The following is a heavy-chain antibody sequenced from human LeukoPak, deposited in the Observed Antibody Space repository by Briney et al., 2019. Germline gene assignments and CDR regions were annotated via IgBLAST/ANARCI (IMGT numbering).Heavy chain of an antibody. CDR3: ARDGTGTTGYNWFDP. Sequence: GGSLRLSCAASGFTFDDYGMSWVRQAPGKGLEWVSGINWNGGSTGYADSVKGRFTISRDNAKNSLYLQTNSLRAEDTALYYCARDGTGTTGYNWFDPWGQGTLVTVSS. V-gene: IGHV3-20*04. CDR2: INWNGGST. D-gene: IGHD1-1*01. CDR1: GFTFDDYG. J-gene: IGHJ5*02.